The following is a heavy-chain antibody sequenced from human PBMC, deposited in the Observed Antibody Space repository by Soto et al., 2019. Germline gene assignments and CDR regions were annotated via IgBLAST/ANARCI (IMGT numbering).Heavy chain of an antibody. CDR1: GGTFSSYA. J-gene: IGHJ5*02. CDR3: AGRVSIGILTGYLTPGAWFDP. V-gene: IGHV1-69*13. CDR2: IIPIFGTA. D-gene: IGHD3-9*01. Sequence: SVKVSCKASGGTFSSYAISWVRQAPGQGLEWMGGIIPIFGTANYAQKFQGRVTITADESTSTAYMELSSLRSEDTAVYYCAGRVSIGILTGYLTPGAWFDPWGQGTLVTVPS.